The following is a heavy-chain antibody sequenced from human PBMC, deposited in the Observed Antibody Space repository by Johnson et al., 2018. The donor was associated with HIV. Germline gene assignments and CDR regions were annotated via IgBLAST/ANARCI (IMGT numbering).Heavy chain of an antibody. CDR2: IYSGGST. V-gene: IGHV3-66*01. D-gene: IGHD2-2*03. CDR3: AKDGFGWADAFDI. J-gene: IGHJ3*02. Sequence: VQVVESGGGLIQPGGSLRLSCAASGFTVSSNYMSWVRQAPGKGLEWVSIIYSGGSTYYAESVQGRFTISRDNSKNTVYLQMNSLRAEDTAVYYCAKDGFGWADAFDIWGHGTMVTVSS. CDR1: GFTVSSNY.